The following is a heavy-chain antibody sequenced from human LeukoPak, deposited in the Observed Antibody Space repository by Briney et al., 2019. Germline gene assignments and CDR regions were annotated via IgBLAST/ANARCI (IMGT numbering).Heavy chain of an antibody. D-gene: IGHD1-26*01. V-gene: IGHV3-30-3*01. CDR1: GFTFSSYA. J-gene: IGHJ4*02. Sequence: GGSLRLSCAASGFTFSSYAMHRVRQAPGKGLEWVAVISYDGSNKYYADSVKGRFTISRDNSKNTLYLQMNSLRAEDTAVYYCARDSYSGSYLFNYWGQGTLVTVSS. CDR2: ISYDGSNK. CDR3: ARDSYSGSYLFNY.